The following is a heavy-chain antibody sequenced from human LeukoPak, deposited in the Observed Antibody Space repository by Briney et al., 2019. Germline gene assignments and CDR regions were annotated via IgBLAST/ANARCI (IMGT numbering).Heavy chain of an antibody. CDR3: ARGCTNGVCLFDY. CDR1: GYTFTGYY. J-gene: IGHJ4*02. CDR2: INPNSGGT. V-gene: IGHV1-2*02. D-gene: IGHD2-8*01. Sequence: ASVKVSCKASGYTFTGYYMHWVRQAPGQGLEWMGWINPNSGGTNYAQKFQGRVTMTRDTSISTAYMELSRLRSDDTAVYYCARGCTNGVCLFDYWGQGTLVTVSS.